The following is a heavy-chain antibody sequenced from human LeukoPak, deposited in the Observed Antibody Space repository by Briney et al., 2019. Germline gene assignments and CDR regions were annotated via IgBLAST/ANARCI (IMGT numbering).Heavy chain of an antibody. V-gene: IGHV3-30*03. Sequence: GGSLRLSCAASGFTFSSYGMHWVRQAPGKRLEWVAVISYDGSNKYYADSVKGRFTISRDNSKNTLYLQMNSLRAEDTAVYYCARDFPEEGLLDYWGQGTLVTVSS. CDR3: ARDFPEEGLLDY. CDR1: GFTFSSYG. CDR2: ISYDGSNK. J-gene: IGHJ4*02.